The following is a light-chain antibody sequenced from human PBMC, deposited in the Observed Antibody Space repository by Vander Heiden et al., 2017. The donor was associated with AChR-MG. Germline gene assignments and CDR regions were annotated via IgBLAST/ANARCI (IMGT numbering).Light chain of an antibody. J-gene: IGKJ1*01. Sequence: DIQMTQSPSTLSASVGDRVTITCRASQRISSWLAWYQQKPGKAPKLLIYKASSLESGVPSSFSGSGSGTEFTLTISSLQPDGFATYYCQQYNSYPWTFGQGTKVEIK. CDR3: QQYNSYPWT. CDR1: QRISSW. V-gene: IGKV1-5*03. CDR2: KAS.